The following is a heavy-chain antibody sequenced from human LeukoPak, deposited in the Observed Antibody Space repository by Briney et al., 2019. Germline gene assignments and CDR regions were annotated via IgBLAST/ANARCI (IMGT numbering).Heavy chain of an antibody. J-gene: IGHJ4*02. V-gene: IGHV7-4-1*02. CDR2: INMNTGNP. D-gene: IGHD3-10*01. CDR3: APSGTYRFDY. CDR1: GHTSSTFG. Sequence: ASVKVSCMASGHTSSTFGMNWVRQAPGQGLEWMGWINMNTGNPTYGQGFTGRFVFSFNTSVTTAYLEISSLQTEDTAVYYCAPSGTYRFDYWGQGTLVTVSS.